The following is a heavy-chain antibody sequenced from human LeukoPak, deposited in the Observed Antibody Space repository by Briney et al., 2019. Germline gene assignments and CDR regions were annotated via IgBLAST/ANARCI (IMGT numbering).Heavy chain of an antibody. CDR1: GGTFSSYG. CDR2: ISAYNGNT. V-gene: IGHV1-18*01. J-gene: IGHJ4*02. D-gene: IGHD3-22*01. CDR3: AREGDQVTMIVVGSFDY. Sequence: ASVKASCKASGGTFSSYGISWVRQAPGQGLEWMGWISAYNGNTNYAQKLQGRVTMTTDTSTSTAYMELRSLRSDDTAVYYCAREGDQVTMIVVGSFDYWGQGTLVTVSS.